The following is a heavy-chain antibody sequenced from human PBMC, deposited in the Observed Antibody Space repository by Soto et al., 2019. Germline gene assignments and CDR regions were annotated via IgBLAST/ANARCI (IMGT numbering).Heavy chain of an antibody. V-gene: IGHV3-33*01. J-gene: IGHJ4*02. Sequence: QVQLVESGGGVVQPGRSLRLSCAASGFTFSSYGMHWVRQAPGKGLEWVAVIWYDGSNKYYADSVKGRFTISRDNSKNTLYLQMNSRRAEDTAVYYCARDQGYVWGTYPDYWGQGTLVTVSS. CDR2: IWYDGSNK. D-gene: IGHD3-16*01. CDR1: GFTFSSYG. CDR3: ARDQGYVWGTYPDY.